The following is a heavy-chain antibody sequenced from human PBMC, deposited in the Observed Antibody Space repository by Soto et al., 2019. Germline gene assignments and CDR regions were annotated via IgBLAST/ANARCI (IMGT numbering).Heavy chain of an antibody. CDR1: GGSISSYY. CDR3: AKSPDFFCSSANCYRYYFDY. D-gene: IGHD2-2*02. Sequence: PSETLSLTFNVSGGSISSYYWSWIRQPTGKGLEWIGRISTSGSTNYNPSLKSRVTMSVDTSKNQFSLKLRSVTAAETAVYYCAKSPDFFCSSANCYRYYFDYWSQGTLVTVYS. CDR2: ISTSGST. V-gene: IGHV4-4*07. J-gene: IGHJ4*02.